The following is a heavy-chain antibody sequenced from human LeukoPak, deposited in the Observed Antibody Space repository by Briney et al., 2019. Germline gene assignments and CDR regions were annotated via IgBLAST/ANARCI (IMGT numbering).Heavy chain of an antibody. CDR3: ARALSLWSGYSYYYYGMDV. CDR1: GYTFTCYY. Sequence: ASVKVSCKASGYTFTCYYMHWVRQAPGQGLEWMGWINPNSGGTNYAQKFQGWVTMTRDTSISTAYMELSRLRSDDTAVYYCARALSLWSGYSYYYYGMDVWGQGTTVTVSS. D-gene: IGHD3-3*01. CDR2: INPNSGGT. V-gene: IGHV1-2*04. J-gene: IGHJ6*02.